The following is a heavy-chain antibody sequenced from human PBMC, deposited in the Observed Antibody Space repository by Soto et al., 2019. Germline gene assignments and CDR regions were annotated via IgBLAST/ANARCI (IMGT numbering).Heavy chain of an antibody. CDR3: ARGGGFCGADCYKGGIDY. CDR2: ISYDGSDK. CDR1: GFTFSPYT. J-gene: IGHJ4*02. V-gene: IGHV3-30-3*01. Sequence: QVQLVESGGVVVQPGRSLRLSCAASGFTFSPYTMHWVRQTPGKGLEWVAGISYDGSDKYYADSVRGRFTISRDNSKNTLFLQMNSLRAEDTALYYGARGGGFCGADCYKGGIDYWGQGALVTVSS. D-gene: IGHD2-21*02.